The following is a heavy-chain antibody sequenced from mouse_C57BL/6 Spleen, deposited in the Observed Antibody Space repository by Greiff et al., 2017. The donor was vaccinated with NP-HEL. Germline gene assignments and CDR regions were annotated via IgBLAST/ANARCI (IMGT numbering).Heavy chain of an antibody. CDR3: ARPVPYYYAMDY. CDR2: ISSGSSTI. CDR1: GFTFSDYG. J-gene: IGHJ4*01. V-gene: IGHV5-17*01. Sequence: DVKLVESGGGLVKPGGSLKLSCAASGFTFSDYGMHWVRQAPEKGLEWVAYISSGSSTIYYADTVKGRFTISRDNAKNTLFLQMTSLRSEDTAMYYCARPVPYYYAMDYWGQGTSVTVSS.